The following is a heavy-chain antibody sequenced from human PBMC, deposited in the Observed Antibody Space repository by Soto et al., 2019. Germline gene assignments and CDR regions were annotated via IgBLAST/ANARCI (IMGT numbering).Heavy chain of an antibody. J-gene: IGHJ3*02. CDR3: VRQKTFITMIVVVIGGDAFDI. Sequence: PGGSLRLSCAASGFTFSSYGMHWVRQAPGKGLEWVAVISYDGSNKYYADSVKGRFTISRDNSKNTLYLQMNSLRAEDTAVYYCVRQKTFITMIVVVIGGDAFDIWGQGTMVTVSS. CDR2: ISYDGSNK. D-gene: IGHD3-22*01. V-gene: IGHV3-30*03. CDR1: GFTFSSYG.